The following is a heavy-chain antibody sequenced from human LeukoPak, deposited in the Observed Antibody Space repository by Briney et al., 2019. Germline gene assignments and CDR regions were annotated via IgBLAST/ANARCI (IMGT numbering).Heavy chain of an antibody. CDR2: IYTSGST. CDR1: GGSISSYY. V-gene: IGHV4-4*07. J-gene: IGHJ3*02. CDR3: ARAPLLRFLEWADAFDI. Sequence: SETLPLTCTVSGGSISSYYWSWIRQPAGKGLEWIGRIYTSGSTNYNPSLKSRVTMSVDTSKNQFSLKLGSVTAADTAVYYCARAPLLRFLEWADAFDIWGQGTMVTVSS. D-gene: IGHD3-3*01.